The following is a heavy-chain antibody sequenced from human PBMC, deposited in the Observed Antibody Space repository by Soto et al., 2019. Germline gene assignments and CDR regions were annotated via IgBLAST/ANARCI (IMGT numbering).Heavy chain of an antibody. Sequence: QITLKESGPTLVKPTQTLTLTCTFSGFSLSTSGVGVGWIRQPPGKALEWLALIYWDDDKRYSPSLKSRLTITTDTSKNQVVLTMTNMDPVDTATYYCAHHPASTGEFDYWGQGTLVTVSS. CDR1: GFSLSTSGVG. CDR3: AHHPASTGEFDY. D-gene: IGHD2-8*02. CDR2: IYWDDDK. V-gene: IGHV2-5*02. J-gene: IGHJ4*02.